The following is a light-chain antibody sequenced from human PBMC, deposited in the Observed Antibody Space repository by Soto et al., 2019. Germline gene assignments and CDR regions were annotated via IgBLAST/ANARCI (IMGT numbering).Light chain of an antibody. CDR1: QSITIW. CDR3: QQFHSFPIT. CDR2: DAS. J-gene: IGKJ5*01. V-gene: IGKV1-5*01. Sequence: DIQMTQSPSTLSASAGDRVTITCRASQSITIWLAWYQQKPGKAPKLLIYDASTLESGVPSRVSGSGSGTEFTLTISSLQPDDFATYYCQQFHSFPITFGQGTRLEIK.